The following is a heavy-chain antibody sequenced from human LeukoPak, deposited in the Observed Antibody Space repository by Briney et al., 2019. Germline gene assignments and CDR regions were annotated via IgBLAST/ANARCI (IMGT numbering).Heavy chain of an antibody. CDR1: GFTFSSYA. V-gene: IGHV3-30-3*01. J-gene: IGHJ5*02. CDR2: ISYDGSNK. D-gene: IGHD6-19*01. Sequence: GGSLRLSCAASGFTFSSYAMHWVRQAPGKGLEWVAVISYDGSNKYYADSVKGRFTISRDNSKNTLYLQMNSLRAEDTALYYCARAVAENWFDPWGQGTLVTVSS. CDR3: ARAVAENWFDP.